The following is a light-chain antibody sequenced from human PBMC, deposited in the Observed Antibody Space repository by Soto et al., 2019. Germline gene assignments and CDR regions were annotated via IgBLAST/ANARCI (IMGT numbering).Light chain of an antibody. CDR1: QSISSW. J-gene: IGKJ4*01. CDR3: QSGVT. CDR2: QAS. V-gene: IGKV1-5*03. Sequence: DIQMTQSPSTLSTSVGDRVTITCRASQSISSWLARYQQKPGKAPKLLIYQASSLQSGVPSRFSGSGSGTEFTLTISSLQPDDFATYYCQSGVTFGGGTKVDIK.